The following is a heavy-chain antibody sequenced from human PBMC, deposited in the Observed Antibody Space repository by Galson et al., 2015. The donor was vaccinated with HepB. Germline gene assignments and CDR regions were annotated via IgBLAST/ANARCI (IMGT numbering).Heavy chain of an antibody. Sequence: SLRLSCAASGFTFSSYGMHWVRQAPGKGLEWVAVISYDGSNKYYADSVKGRFTISRDNSKNTLYLQMNSLRAEDTAVYYCAKESRSDPYTDYWGQGTLVTVSS. V-gene: IGHV3-30*18. CDR3: AKESRSDPYTDY. CDR2: ISYDGSNK. J-gene: IGHJ4*02. CDR1: GFTFSSYG. D-gene: IGHD2-2*02.